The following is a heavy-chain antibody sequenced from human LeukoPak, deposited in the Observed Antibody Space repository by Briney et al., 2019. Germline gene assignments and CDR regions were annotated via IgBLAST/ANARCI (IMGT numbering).Heavy chain of an antibody. CDR1: GFTFDDYA. Sequence: GGSLRLSCAASGFTFDDYAMHWVRQAPGKGLEWVSGISWNSGSIGYADSVKGRFTISRDNAKNSLYLQMNSLRAEDTALYYCAKGFRYSYGYSHFDYWGQGTLVTVSS. CDR3: AKGFRYSYGYSHFDY. J-gene: IGHJ4*02. D-gene: IGHD5-18*01. CDR2: ISWNSGSI. V-gene: IGHV3-9*01.